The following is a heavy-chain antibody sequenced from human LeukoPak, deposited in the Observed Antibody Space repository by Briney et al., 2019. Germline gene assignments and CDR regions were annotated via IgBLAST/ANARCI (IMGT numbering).Heavy chain of an antibody. D-gene: IGHD3-10*01. V-gene: IGHV4-30-2*01. CDR2: IQHSGST. CDR3: ARGGITAFDL. Sequence: NASQTLSLTCAVSGGSIRSGGYSWSWIRQPPGMGLEWIGYIQHSGSTYYNPSLQSRVATSVDRSKNQFSLRLHSVTAADTAVYYCARGGITAFDLWGQGTMVTVSS. CDR1: GGSIRSGGYS. J-gene: IGHJ3*01.